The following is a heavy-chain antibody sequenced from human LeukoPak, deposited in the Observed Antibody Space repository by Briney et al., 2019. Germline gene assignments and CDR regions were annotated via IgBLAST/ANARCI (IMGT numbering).Heavy chain of an antibody. CDR1: GGSIRSSYYY. CDR2: IYYSGST. CDR3: ARHGRDCSGGSCYWLVYVFDI. V-gene: IGHV4-39*01. Sequence: SETLSLTCTVSGGSIRSSYYYWGWIRRPPGKGLEWIGSIYYSGSTYYNPSLKSRVTISVDTSKNQFSLKLSSVTAADTAVYYCARHGRDCSGGSCYWLVYVFDIWGQGTMVTVSS. D-gene: IGHD2-15*01. J-gene: IGHJ3*02.